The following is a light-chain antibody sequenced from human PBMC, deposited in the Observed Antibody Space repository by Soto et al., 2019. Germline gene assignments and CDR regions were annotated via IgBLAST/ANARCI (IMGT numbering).Light chain of an antibody. V-gene: IGLV1-40*01. J-gene: IGLJ2*01. CDR1: SSNIGANYD. CDR3: QSYDSSLSGVV. Sequence: QSALTQPPSVSGAPGQRVTISCTGSSSNIGANYDVHWYQQLPGTAPKLLIYRNTNRPSGVPDRFSGSKSGTSASLAITGLQAEDEADYYCQSYDSSLSGVVFGGGTKLTVL. CDR2: RNT.